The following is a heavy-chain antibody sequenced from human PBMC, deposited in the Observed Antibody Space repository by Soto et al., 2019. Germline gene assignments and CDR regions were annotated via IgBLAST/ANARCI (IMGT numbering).Heavy chain of an antibody. CDR3: PTGLLRYYAY. V-gene: IGHV3-64*01. Sequence: GGSLRLSCTASGFTFSSYSMHWVRQAPGKGLEYVSTISTNGDTTYYANSVKGRFTFSRDNSKNTLYLQMNSLNTEDTAVYYCPTGLLRYYAYWGHGTLVTVSS. CDR1: GFTFSSYS. CDR2: ISTNGDTT. D-gene: IGHD3-9*01. J-gene: IGHJ4*01.